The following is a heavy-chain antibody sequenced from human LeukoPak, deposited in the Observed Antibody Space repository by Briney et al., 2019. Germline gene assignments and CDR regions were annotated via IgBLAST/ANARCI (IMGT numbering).Heavy chain of an antibody. CDR2: ISGSSAGI. J-gene: IGHJ4*02. CDR3: AKLGHIVVVPAAITFDY. Sequence: PGGSLRLSCAASGFTFNNYAMGWVRQAPGKGLEWVSVISGSSAGIKYADSVKGRFTISRDNSKDTLYLQMNSLRAEDTAVYYCAKLGHIVVVPAAITFDYWGQGTLVTVSS. V-gene: IGHV3-23*01. D-gene: IGHD2-2*02. CDR1: GFTFNNYA.